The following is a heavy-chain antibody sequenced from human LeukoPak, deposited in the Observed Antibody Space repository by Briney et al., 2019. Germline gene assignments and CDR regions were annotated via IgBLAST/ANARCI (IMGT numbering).Heavy chain of an antibody. Sequence: PSETLSLTCTVSGGSISSGGYYWSWIRQHPGKGLEWIGYIYYSGSTYYNPSLKSRVTISVDTSKNQFSLKLSSVTAADTAVYYCARSIAVVYFDYWGQGTLVTVSP. CDR1: GGSISSGGYY. CDR3: ARSIAVVYFDY. D-gene: IGHD6-19*01. V-gene: IGHV4-31*03. CDR2: IYYSGST. J-gene: IGHJ4*02.